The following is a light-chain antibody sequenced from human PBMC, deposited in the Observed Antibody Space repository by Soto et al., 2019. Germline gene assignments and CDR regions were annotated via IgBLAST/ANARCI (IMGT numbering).Light chain of an antibody. J-gene: IGLJ3*02. Sequence: QSVLTQPPSVSGAPGQRVTISCTGSSSNIGSGYDVHWYQQLPGTAPKLLIYGNTNRPSGVPDRFSGSKSCTSASLGITWLQAEDEADYYCQSYDSSLSDWVFGGGTKVTVL. CDR2: GNT. V-gene: IGLV1-40*01. CDR1: SSNIGSGYD. CDR3: QSYDSSLSDWV.